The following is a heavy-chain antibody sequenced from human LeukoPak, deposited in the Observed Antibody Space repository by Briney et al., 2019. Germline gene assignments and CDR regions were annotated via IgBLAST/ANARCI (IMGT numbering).Heavy chain of an antibody. CDR1: GFTFSSYW. D-gene: IGHD5-24*01. CDR3: AREKGDGYNTYYFDY. V-gene: IGHV3-74*01. Sequence: GGSLRLSCAASGFTFSSYWMHWVRQAPGKGLVWVSRINSDGSSTSYADSVKGRFTISRDNAKNTLYLQMNSLRAKDTAVYYCAREKGDGYNTYYFDYWGQGTLVTVSS. CDR2: INSDGSST. J-gene: IGHJ4*02.